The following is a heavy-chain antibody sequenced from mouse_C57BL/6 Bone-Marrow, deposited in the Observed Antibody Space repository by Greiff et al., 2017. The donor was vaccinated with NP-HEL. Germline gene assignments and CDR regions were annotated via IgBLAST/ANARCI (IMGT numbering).Heavy chain of an antibody. D-gene: IGHD1-1*02. CDR1: GYAFSSSW. CDR3: ARSGWSFAY. J-gene: IGHJ3*01. CDR2: IYPGDGDT. V-gene: IGHV1-82*01. Sequence: QVQLQQSGPELVKPGASVKISCKASGYAFSSSWMNWVKQRPGKGLEWIGRIYPGDGDTNYNGKFKGKATLTADKSSSTAYMQLSSLTSEDSAVYFCARSGWSFAYWGQGTLVTVSA.